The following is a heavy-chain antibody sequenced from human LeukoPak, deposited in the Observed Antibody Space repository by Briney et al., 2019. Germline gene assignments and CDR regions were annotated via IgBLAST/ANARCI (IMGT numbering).Heavy chain of an antibody. D-gene: IGHD3-10*01. V-gene: IGHV4-59*01. CDR3: ARSPMVRGVINGMDV. CDR2: IYYSGST. Sequence: SETLSLTCTVSGGSISSYYWSWIQQPPGKGLEWIGYIYYSGSTNYNPSLKSRVTISVGTSKNQFSLKLSSVTAADTAVYYCARSPMVRGVINGMDVWGQGTTVTVSS. J-gene: IGHJ6*02. CDR1: GGSISSYY.